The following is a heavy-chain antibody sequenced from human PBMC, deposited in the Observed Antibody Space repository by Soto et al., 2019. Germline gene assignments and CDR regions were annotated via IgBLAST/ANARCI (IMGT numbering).Heavy chain of an antibody. CDR3: AKARYGYSYVSFDY. Sequence: EVQLLESGGGLVQPGGSLRLSCAASGFTFRSHAMSWVRQAPGKGLEWVSTISGSSGGSTYYADSVKGRVTISRDNSNNTLYLQMNSLRAEDTAVYYCAKARYGYSYVSFDYWGQGTLVTVSS. CDR2: ISGSSGGST. J-gene: IGHJ4*02. V-gene: IGHV3-23*01. D-gene: IGHD5-18*01. CDR1: GFTFRSHA.